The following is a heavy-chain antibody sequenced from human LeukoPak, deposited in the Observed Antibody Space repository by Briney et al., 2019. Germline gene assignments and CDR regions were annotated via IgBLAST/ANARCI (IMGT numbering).Heavy chain of an antibody. Sequence: GGSLRLSCAASGFTFSTNAMSWVRQAPGKGLEWVSAISERSDGTYYADSVKGRFSISRDNSKNTLYLQMNSLRAEDTAVYYCARRIAGDGSHAFDIWGQGTMVTVSS. CDR2: ISERSDGT. D-gene: IGHD6-19*01. CDR3: ARRIAGDGSHAFDI. V-gene: IGHV3-23*01. J-gene: IGHJ3*02. CDR1: GFTFSTNA.